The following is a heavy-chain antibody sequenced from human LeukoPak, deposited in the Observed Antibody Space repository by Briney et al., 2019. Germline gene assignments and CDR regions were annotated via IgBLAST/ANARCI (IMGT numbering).Heavy chain of an antibody. CDR3: ARGPNSNWSGLDF. J-gene: IGHJ4*02. CDR1: GFTFSSYS. V-gene: IGHV3-23*01. CDR2: TSDRGDYT. Sequence: PGGSLRLSCAASGFTFSSYSMSWVRQAPGKGLEWVSGTSDRGDYTYYADSVKGRFTISRDTSKNTLYLQMNSLRAGDTAVYYCARGPNSNWSGLDFWGRGTLLTVSS. D-gene: IGHD6-6*01.